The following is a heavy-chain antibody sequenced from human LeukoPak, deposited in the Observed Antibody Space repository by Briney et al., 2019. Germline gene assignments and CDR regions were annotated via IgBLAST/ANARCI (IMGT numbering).Heavy chain of an antibody. J-gene: IGHJ4*02. V-gene: IGHV4-59*08. CDR3: ARRGYSSGWFYFDY. D-gene: IGHD6-19*01. Sequence: SETLSLTCTVSGGSISNYYWNCIRQPPGKGLEWIGYIYYSGSTNYNPSLKSRVTISVDTSKNQFSLKLSSVTAADTAVYYCARRGYSSGWFYFDYWGQGTLVTVSS. CDR1: GGSISNYY. CDR2: IYYSGST.